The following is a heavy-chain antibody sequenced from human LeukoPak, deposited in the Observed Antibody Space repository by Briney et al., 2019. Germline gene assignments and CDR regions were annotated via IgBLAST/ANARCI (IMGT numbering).Heavy chain of an antibody. V-gene: IGHV3-30*18. D-gene: IGHD6-19*01. Sequence: GGSLRLPCAASGFTFSSYGMHWVRQAPGKGLEWVAVISYDGSNKYYADSVKGRFTISRDNSKNTLYLQMNSLRAEDTAVYYCAKLAQYSSGWYTVIDYWGQGTLVTVSS. J-gene: IGHJ4*02. CDR2: ISYDGSNK. CDR3: AKLAQYSSGWYTVIDY. CDR1: GFTFSSYG.